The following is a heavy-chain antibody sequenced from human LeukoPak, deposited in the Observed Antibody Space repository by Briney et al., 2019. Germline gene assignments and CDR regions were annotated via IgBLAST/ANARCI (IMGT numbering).Heavy chain of an antibody. D-gene: IGHD3-10*01. CDR3: ARYVVYGSGKYYFDY. V-gene: IGHV4-34*01. Sequence: PSEILSLTCAVYGGSFSGYYWSWIRQPPGKGLEWIGEINHSGSTNYNPSLKSRVTISVDTSKNQFSLKLSSVTAADTAVYYCARYVVYGSGKYYFDYWGQGTLVTVSS. CDR1: GGSFSGYY. CDR2: INHSGST. J-gene: IGHJ4*02.